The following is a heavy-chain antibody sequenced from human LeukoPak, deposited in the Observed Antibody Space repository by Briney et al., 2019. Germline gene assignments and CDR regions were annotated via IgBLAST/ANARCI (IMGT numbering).Heavy chain of an antibody. CDR1: GGSISSYY. J-gene: IGHJ3*02. CDR3: ARGGITIFGVVIPYAFDI. Sequence: SETLSLTCTVSGGSISSYYWSWIRQPPGKGLEWIGYIYYSGTTNYNPSLKSRVTISVDTSKNQFSLKLSSVTAADTAVYYCARGGITIFGVVIPYAFDIWGQGTMVTVSS. D-gene: IGHD3-3*01. CDR2: IYYSGTT. V-gene: IGHV4-59*12.